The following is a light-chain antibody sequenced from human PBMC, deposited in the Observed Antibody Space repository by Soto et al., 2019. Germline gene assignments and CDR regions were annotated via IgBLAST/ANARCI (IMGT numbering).Light chain of an antibody. CDR1: QRVSSD. CDR3: QQFENWPWT. V-gene: IGKV3-15*01. Sequence: EIVLTQSPGTLSLSPGDRATLSCRASQRVSSDLAWYQQKPGQAPRLLIYGASTRATGIPARFSGSGSGTEFTLTISSLQSEDVAVYYCQQFENWPWTFGQGTKVDIK. J-gene: IGKJ1*01. CDR2: GAS.